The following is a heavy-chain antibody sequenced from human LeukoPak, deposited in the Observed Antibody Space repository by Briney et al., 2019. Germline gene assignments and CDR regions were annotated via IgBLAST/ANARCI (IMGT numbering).Heavy chain of an antibody. D-gene: IGHD3-9*01. CDR3: ARGIRYFDWLPFDY. V-gene: IGHV4-59*01. Sequence: SETLSLTCTVSGGSISSYYWSWIRQPPGKGLEWIGYIYYSGSTSYNPSLKSRVTISVDTSKNQFSLKLSSVTAADTAVYYCARGIRYFDWLPFDYWGQGTLVTVSS. CDR1: GGSISSYY. J-gene: IGHJ4*02. CDR2: IYYSGST.